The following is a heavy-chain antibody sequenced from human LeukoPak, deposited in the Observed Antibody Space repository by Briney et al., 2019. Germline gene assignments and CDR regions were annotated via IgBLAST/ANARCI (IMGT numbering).Heavy chain of an antibody. J-gene: IGHJ4*02. V-gene: IGHV3-74*01. CDR3: ARGRPHGNDY. D-gene: IGHD4-23*01. CDR2: INRDGSST. Sequence: GGSLRLSCAASGFTFSIYWMHWVRQAPGKGLVWVSHINRDGSSTTHADSVKGRFTISRDNAKNTLCLQMNSLRVEDTAVYYCARGRPHGNDYWGQGTLVTVSS. CDR1: GFTFSIYW.